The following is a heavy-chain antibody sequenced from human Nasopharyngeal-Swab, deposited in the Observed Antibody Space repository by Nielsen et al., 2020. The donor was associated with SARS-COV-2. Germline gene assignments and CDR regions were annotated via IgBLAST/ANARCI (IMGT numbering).Heavy chain of an antibody. CDR1: GFTFDDYA. CDR3: AKDTSGSYSHFDY. V-gene: IGHV3-9*01. D-gene: IGHD1-26*01. CDR2: ISWNSGSI. J-gene: IGHJ4*02. Sequence: GGSLRLSCAASGFTFDDYAMHWVRQAPGKGLEWVSGISWNSGSIGYADSVKGRFTISRDNAKNSLYLQMNSLRAEDTALYYCAKDTSGSYSHFDYWGQGTLVIVSS.